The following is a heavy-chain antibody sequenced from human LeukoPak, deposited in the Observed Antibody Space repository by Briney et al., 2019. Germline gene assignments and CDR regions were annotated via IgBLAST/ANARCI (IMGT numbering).Heavy chain of an antibody. D-gene: IGHD4-23*01. CDR1: SYTFTNYA. J-gene: IGHJ3*02. CDR2: ISAYNGNT. Sequence: ASVKVSCKASSYTFTNYAFTWVRQAPGQGLEWMGWISAYNGNTNYAQKLQGRVTMTTDTSTSTAYMELRSLRSDDTAVYYCARGSSGNSGDAFDIWGQGTMVTVFS. CDR3: ARGSSGNSGDAFDI. V-gene: IGHV1-18*01.